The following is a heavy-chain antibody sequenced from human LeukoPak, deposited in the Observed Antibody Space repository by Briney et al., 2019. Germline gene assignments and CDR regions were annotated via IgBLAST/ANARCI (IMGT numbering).Heavy chain of an antibody. CDR2: IYPSGST. CDR1: GGSISRYY. J-gene: IGHJ4*02. D-gene: IGHD3-9*01. CDR3: ARLRYFDWTVDY. Sequence: KPSETLSLTCTVSGGSISRYYWSWIRQPAGKGLGWVGRIYPSGSTNSNPSLKSRVTMSVDTSKNQFSLKLGSVTAADTAVYYCARLRYFDWTVDYWGQGTLVTVSS. V-gene: IGHV4-4*07.